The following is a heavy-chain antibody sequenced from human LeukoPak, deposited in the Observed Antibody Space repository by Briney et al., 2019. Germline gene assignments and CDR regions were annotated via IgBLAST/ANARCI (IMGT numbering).Heavy chain of an antibody. J-gene: IGHJ4*02. CDR2: INPNSGGT. CDR3: ARAASAYYSGDY. Sequence: SVKVSCKASGYTFTGYYMHWVRQAPGQGLEWMGWINPNSGGTNYAQKFQGRVTMTRDTSISTAYMELSRLRSDDTAVYYCARAASAYYSGDYWGQGTLVTVSS. CDR1: GYTFTGYY. V-gene: IGHV1-2*02. D-gene: IGHD3-22*01.